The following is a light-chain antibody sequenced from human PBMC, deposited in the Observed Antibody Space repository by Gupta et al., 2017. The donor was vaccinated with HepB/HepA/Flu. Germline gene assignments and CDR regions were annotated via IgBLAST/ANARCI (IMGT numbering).Light chain of an antibody. CDR3: AAWDDSLSGVV. Sequence: TISCSGSSSNIGSNYVYWYQQLPGTAPKLLIYRNNQRPSGVPARFSGSKSGTSASLAISGLRSEDEADYYCAAWDDSLSGVVFGGGTKLTVL. CDR1: SSNIGSNY. V-gene: IGLV1-47*01. CDR2: RNN. J-gene: IGLJ2*01.